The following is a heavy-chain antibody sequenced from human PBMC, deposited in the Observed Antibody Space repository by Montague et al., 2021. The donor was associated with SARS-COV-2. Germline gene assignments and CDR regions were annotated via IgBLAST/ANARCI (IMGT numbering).Heavy chain of an antibody. J-gene: IGHJ3*02. V-gene: IGHV4-39*01. Sequence: SETLSLTCTVSGGSISSSSYYWGWIRQPPGKGLEWIGSIYYSGSTYYNPSLKNRVTISVDTSKNQFSLKLSSVAAADTAVYYCASPTYYYDSSGSDAFDIWGQGTMVTVSS. CDR3: ASPTYYYDSSGSDAFDI. D-gene: IGHD3-22*01. CDR1: GGSISSSSYY. CDR2: IYYSGST.